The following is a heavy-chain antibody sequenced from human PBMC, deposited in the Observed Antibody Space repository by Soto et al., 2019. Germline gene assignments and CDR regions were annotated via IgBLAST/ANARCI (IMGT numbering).Heavy chain of an antibody. J-gene: IGHJ6*03. CDR1: GGSISSGGYY. Sequence: SETLSLTCTVSGGSISSGGYYWSWIRQHPGKGLEWIGYIYYSGSTYYNPSLKSRVTISVDTSKNQFSLKPSSVTAADTAVYYCARRPTVTDYYMDVWGKGTTVTVSS. CDR2: IYYSGST. CDR3: ARRPTVTDYYMDV. V-gene: IGHV4-31*03. D-gene: IGHD4-4*01.